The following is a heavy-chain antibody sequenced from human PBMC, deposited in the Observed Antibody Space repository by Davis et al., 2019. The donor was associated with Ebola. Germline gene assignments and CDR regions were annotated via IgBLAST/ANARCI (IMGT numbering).Heavy chain of an antibody. J-gene: IGHJ4*02. V-gene: IGHV3-30-3*01. D-gene: IGHD6-13*01. Sequence: PGGSLRLSCAASGFTFSSYAMHWVRQAPGKGLEWVAVISYDGSNKYYADSVKGRFTISRDNSKNTLYLQMNSLRAEDTAVYYCHSSSHDYWGQGTLVTVSS. CDR2: ISYDGSNK. CDR3: HSSSHDY. CDR1: GFTFSSYA.